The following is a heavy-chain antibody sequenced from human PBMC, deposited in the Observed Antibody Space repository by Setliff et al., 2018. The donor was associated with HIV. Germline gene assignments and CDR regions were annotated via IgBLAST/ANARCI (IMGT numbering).Heavy chain of an antibody. J-gene: IGHJ6*03. CDR3: AHTTSFDFWTPGPMDV. V-gene: IGHV2-5*01. D-gene: IGHD3-3*01. Sequence: ESGPTLVNPTQTLSLTCTFSGFSLITSGVGVGWIRQPPGKALEWLALIYWNGDKRYSPSLKSQLTIRKDASKNQVVLTMTKMDPVDTGTYYCAHTTSFDFWTPGPMDVWGKGTTVTVSS. CDR2: IYWNGDK. CDR1: GFSLITSGVG.